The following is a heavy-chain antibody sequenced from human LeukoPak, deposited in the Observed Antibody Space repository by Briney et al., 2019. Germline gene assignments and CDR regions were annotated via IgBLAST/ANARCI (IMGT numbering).Heavy chain of an antibody. CDR2: INHSGST. D-gene: IGHD2-2*02. V-gene: IGHV4-34*01. Sequence: PSETLSLTCAVYGGSFSGYYWSWIRQPPGKGLEWIGEINHSGSTNYNPSLKSRVTISVDTSKNQFSLKLSSVTAADTAVYYCARGRYWTSTSCYTVWSVNYYYYMDVWGKGTTVTVSS. CDR1: GGSFSGYY. J-gene: IGHJ6*03. CDR3: ARGRYWTSTSCYTVWSVNYYYYMDV.